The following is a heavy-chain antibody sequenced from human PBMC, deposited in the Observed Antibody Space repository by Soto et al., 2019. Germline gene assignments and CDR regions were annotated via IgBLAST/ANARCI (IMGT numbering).Heavy chain of an antibody. CDR2: IYPGDSDT. CDR1: GFSFASCW. D-gene: IGHD6-13*01. Sequence: GESLKISCKDSGFSFASCWIGWVRQMPGKGLEWMGVIYPGDSDTRYSPSFQGQVTISADKSISTAYLQWSSLKASDTAMYYCARTKSIAAVLFNWFDPWGQGTLVTVSS. J-gene: IGHJ5*02. V-gene: IGHV5-51*01. CDR3: ARTKSIAAVLFNWFDP.